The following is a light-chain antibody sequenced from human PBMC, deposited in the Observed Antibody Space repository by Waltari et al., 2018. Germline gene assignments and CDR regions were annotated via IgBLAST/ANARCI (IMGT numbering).Light chain of an antibody. J-gene: IGKJ4*01. Sequence: DIQMTQSPSSLSASVGDRVTITCRASQSISSYLNWYQQKPGKAPKLLIYAASSLQSGVPSRFSGSGSGTDFTLTISSLQPEDFATYYCQQSYSTVWLTFGGGTKVEIK. V-gene: IGKV1-39*01. CDR2: AAS. CDR3: QQSYSTVWLT. CDR1: QSISSY.